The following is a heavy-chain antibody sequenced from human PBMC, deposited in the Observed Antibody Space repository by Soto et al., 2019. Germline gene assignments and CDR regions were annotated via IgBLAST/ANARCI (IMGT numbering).Heavy chain of an antibody. D-gene: IGHD2-21*01. CDR2: IIPLFGTA. J-gene: IGHJ4*02. CDR3: ATEVGDNPASPFDS. V-gene: IGHV1-69*01. CDR1: GVTFSSET. Sequence: QVQLVQSGAEVKKPGSSVKVSCKASGVTFSSETISWVRQAPGQGLEWVGGIIPLFGTANYAQKFQGRVTITADESKSTLYIELSRVRSDDTAVYYGATEVGDNPASPFDSGGQGTLVPVSS.